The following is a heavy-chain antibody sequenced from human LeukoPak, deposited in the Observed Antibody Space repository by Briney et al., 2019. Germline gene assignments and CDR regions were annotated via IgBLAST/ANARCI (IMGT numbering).Heavy chain of an antibody. Sequence: SETLSLTCSVSRGSISSSNYYWGWIRQPPGKGLEWIGYIYYSGSTNYNPSLKSRVTISVDTSKNQFSLKLSSVTAADTAVYYCARAVAGHQVGWFDPWGQGTLVTVSS. CDR1: RGSISSSNYY. J-gene: IGHJ5*02. CDR2: IYYSGST. V-gene: IGHV4-61*05. D-gene: IGHD6-19*01. CDR3: ARAVAGHQVGWFDP.